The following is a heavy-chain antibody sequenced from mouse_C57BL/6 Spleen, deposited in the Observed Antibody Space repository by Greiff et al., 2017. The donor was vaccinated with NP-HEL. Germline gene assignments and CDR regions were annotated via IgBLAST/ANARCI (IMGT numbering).Heavy chain of an antibody. CDR1: GYTFTSYW. CDR2: IDPSDSYT. V-gene: IGHV1-50*01. Sequence: QVQLQQPGAELVKPGASVKLSCKASGYTFTSYWMQWVKQRPGQGLEWIGEIDPSDSYTNYNQKFKGKATLTVDTSSSTAYMQLSSLTSEDSAVYYCARSGNHYFDYWGQGTTLTVSS. CDR3: ARSGNHYFDY. D-gene: IGHD2-1*01. J-gene: IGHJ2*01.